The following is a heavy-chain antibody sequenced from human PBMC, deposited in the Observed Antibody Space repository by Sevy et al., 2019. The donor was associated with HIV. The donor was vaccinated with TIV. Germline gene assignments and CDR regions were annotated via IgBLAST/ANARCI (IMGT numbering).Heavy chain of an antibody. J-gene: IGHJ4*02. Sequence: SETLSLTCAVYGGSFSGYYWSWIRQPPGKGLEWIGEINHSGGTNYNPSLKSRVTISVDTSKNQFSLKLSSVTAADTAVYYCARGRDAVAGFRDFDYWGQGTLVTVSS. V-gene: IGHV4-34*01. CDR2: INHSGGT. CDR1: GGSFSGYY. CDR3: ARGRDAVAGFRDFDY. D-gene: IGHD6-19*01.